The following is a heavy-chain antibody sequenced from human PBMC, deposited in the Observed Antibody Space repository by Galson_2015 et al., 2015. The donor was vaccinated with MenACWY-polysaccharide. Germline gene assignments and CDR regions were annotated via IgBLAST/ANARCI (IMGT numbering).Heavy chain of an antibody. V-gene: IGHV4-38-2*01. Sequence: SETLSLTCAVSGYSISSGYYWGWIRQPPGKGLEWIGSIYHSGSTYYNPSLKSRVTISVDTSKNQFSLKLSSVTAADTAAYYCARVEKYSGSYYILHWGQGTLGTVSS. D-gene: IGHD1-26*01. CDR3: ARVEKYSGSYYILH. J-gene: IGHJ4*02. CDR1: GYSISSGYY. CDR2: IYHSGST.